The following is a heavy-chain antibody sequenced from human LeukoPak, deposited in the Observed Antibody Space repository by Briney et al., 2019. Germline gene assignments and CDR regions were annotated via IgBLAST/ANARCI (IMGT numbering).Heavy chain of an antibody. CDR3: ARDLPFAY. V-gene: IGHV3-48*04. J-gene: IGHJ4*02. CDR1: GFTFSSYS. Sequence: GGSLTLSCAASGFTFSSYSMNWVRQAPGKGLEWVSYISSSGSTIYYAASVKARFTISRANAKNSLYLQMNSLRAEDTAVYYCARDLPFAYWGQGTLVTVSS. CDR2: ISSSGSTI.